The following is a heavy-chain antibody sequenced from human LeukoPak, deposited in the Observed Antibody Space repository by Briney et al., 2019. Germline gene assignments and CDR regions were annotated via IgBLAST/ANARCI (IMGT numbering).Heavy chain of an antibody. CDR1: GGSISSGDYY. D-gene: IGHD2-2*01. J-gene: IGHJ5*02. V-gene: IGHV4-30-4*08. Sequence: TSETLSLTCTVSGGSISSGDYYWSWIRQPPGKGLEWIGYIYYSGSTYYNPSLKSRVTISVDTSKNQFSLKLSSVTAADTAVYYCARGGETIVVVPAAIENNWFDPWGQGTLVTVSS. CDR3: ARGGETIVVVPAAIENNWFDP. CDR2: IYYSGST.